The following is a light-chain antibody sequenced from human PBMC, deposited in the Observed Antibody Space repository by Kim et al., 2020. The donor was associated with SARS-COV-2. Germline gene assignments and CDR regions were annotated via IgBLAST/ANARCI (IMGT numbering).Light chain of an antibody. CDR2: GKN. V-gene: IGLV3-19*01. J-gene: IGLJ2*01. CDR1: SLRSYY. Sequence: SSELTQDPAVSVALGQTVRTTCQGDSLRSYYATWYQQKPGQAPILVIYGKNNRPTGIPDRFSGSSSGNTASLTITGTQAGDEADYFCNSRDSNDNVVFGGGAK. CDR3: NSRDSNDNVV.